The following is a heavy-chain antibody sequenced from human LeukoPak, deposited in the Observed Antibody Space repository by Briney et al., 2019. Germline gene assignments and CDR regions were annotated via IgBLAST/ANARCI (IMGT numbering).Heavy chain of an antibody. CDR3: ARVSRYSPTDY. V-gene: IGHV1-18*04. J-gene: IGHJ4*02. CDR1: GYTFTSYG. Sequence: GASVKVSCKASGYTFTSYGISWVRQAPGQGLEWMGWISAYNGDTNYARRLQGRVTMTTDTSTSTAYMELRSLRSDDTAVYYCARVSRYSPTDYWGQGTLVTVSS. CDR2: ISAYNGDT. D-gene: IGHD1-1*01.